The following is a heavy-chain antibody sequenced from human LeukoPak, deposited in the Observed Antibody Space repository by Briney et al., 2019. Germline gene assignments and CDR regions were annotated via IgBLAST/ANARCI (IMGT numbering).Heavy chain of an antibody. J-gene: IGHJ4*02. Sequence: GGSLRLSCAASGFTFSSSAMNWVRQAPGKGLVWVSRINSDGSSTSYADSVKGRFTISRDNAKNSLYLQMNSLRAEDTAVYYCARDQARFDYWGQGTLVTVSS. V-gene: IGHV3-74*01. CDR2: INSDGSST. CDR1: GFTFSSSA. CDR3: ARDQARFDY.